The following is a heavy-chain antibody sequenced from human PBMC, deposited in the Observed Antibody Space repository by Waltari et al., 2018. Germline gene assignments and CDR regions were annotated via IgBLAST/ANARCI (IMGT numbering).Heavy chain of an antibody. V-gene: IGHV1-24*01. CDR2: LHSDDGET. J-gene: IGHJ4*02. CDR3: ATTRFSSWYAPLDF. CDR1: GHTLTQLS. Sequence: QVNLVQSGAEVKKPGASVKVSCKVSGHTLTQLSIHRVRQAPGKGLEWMGGLHSDDGETLYAQHFQGRVTLTEDTSTDTAYMALTGLLSEDTAVYYCATTRFSSWYAPLDFWGQGTLITVSS. D-gene: IGHD6-13*01.